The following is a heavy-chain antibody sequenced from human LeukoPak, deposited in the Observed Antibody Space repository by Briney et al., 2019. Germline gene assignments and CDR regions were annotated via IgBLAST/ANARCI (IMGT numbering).Heavy chain of an antibody. CDR2: IYSGGTT. CDR1: GFTVSSKY. D-gene: IGHD3-22*01. Sequence: GGSLRLSCEASGFTVSSKYVSWVRQAPGKGLEWVSVIYSGGTTYYADSVKGRFTISRDNSKNTVYLQMNSLRAEDTAVYYCARDVYDSSGYWRYYSVCWGQGTLVTVSS. V-gene: IGHV3-53*01. CDR3: ARDVYDSSGYWRYYSVC. J-gene: IGHJ4*02.